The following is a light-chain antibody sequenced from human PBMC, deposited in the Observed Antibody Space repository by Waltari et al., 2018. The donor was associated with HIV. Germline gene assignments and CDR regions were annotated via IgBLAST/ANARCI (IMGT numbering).Light chain of an antibody. CDR3: SSYTSSSTLV. CDR1: SSDVGGYHY. Sequence: QSALTQPASVSGSPGQSITISCTGTSSDVGGYHYVSWYQQHPGKAPKLMIYEVSNRPSGVSNRFSGSKSGNTASLTISGLQAKDEADYYCSSYTSSSTLVFGTGTKVTVL. J-gene: IGLJ1*01. V-gene: IGLV2-14*01. CDR2: EVS.